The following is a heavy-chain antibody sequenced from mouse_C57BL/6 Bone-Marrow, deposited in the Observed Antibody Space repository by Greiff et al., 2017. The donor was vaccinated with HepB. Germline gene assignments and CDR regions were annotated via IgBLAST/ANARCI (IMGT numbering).Heavy chain of an antibody. Sequence: EVKVVESGGGLVQPGGSLSLSCAASGFTFTDYYMSWVRQPPGKALEWLGFIRNKANGYTTEYSASVKGRFTISRDNSQSILYLQMNALRAEDSATYYCARYDYDRAWFAYWGQGTLVTVSA. CDR1: GFTFTDYY. V-gene: IGHV7-3*01. J-gene: IGHJ3*01. D-gene: IGHD2-4*01. CDR2: IRNKANGYTT. CDR3: ARYDYDRAWFAY.